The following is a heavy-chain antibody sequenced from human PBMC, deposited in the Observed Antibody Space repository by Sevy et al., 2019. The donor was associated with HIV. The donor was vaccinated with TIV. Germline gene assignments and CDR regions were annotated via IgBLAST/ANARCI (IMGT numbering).Heavy chain of an antibody. CDR2: INQDGSET. CDR3: ARLFYGSADY. V-gene: IGHV3-7*01. Sequence: GGSLRLSCAASGFTFSSYWMSWVRQAPGKGREWVATINQDGSETFYVDSVKGRFTISRHNPRKSLYLQMNSLSAEDTAVYYCARLFYGSADYRGQGTLVTVSS. CDR1: GFTFSSYW. D-gene: IGHD3-10*01. J-gene: IGHJ4*02.